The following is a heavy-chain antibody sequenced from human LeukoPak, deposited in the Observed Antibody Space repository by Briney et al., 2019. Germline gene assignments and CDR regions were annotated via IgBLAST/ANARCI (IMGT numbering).Heavy chain of an antibody. J-gene: IGHJ4*02. CDR2: INHSGST. Sequence: SETLSLTCAVYGGSFSAYYWTWIRQPPGKGLEWIGEINHSGSTNYNPSLKSRVTISLDSSKNQVSLKLRTVNAADTAVYYRARIGSRDGYNPALDYWGQGTLVTVSS. CDR1: GGSFSAYY. D-gene: IGHD5-24*01. V-gene: IGHV4-34*01. CDR3: ARIGSRDGYNPALDY.